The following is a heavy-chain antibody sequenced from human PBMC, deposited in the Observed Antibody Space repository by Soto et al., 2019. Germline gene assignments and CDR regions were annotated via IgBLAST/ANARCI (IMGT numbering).Heavy chain of an antibody. CDR1: GFIVNNIF. Sequence: EVQLMESGGGLVQPGGSLRLSCAASGFIVNNIFMTWVSQAPGKGLEWLSTISSDDNTYYADSVKGRFTISRDSSKNTLYLQMNSLRAEDTAVYHCARDILGGSYDFSHGGQGTLVTVSS. CDR2: ISSDDNT. J-gene: IGHJ1*01. V-gene: IGHV3-66*01. D-gene: IGHD3-3*01. CDR3: ARDILGGSYDFSH.